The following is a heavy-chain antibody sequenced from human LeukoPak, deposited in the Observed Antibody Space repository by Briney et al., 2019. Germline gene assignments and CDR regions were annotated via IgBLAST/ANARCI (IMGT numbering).Heavy chain of an antibody. D-gene: IGHD3-22*01. J-gene: IGHJ4*02. CDR2: IRDTGKKT. Sequence: PGGSLRLSCAVSGNTLSNYGMTGVRHAPGKGGGWVAAIRDTGKKTNYTDSVRGRVSLSTDNPQNTQCLQINSVRAKGTGVYFCAKRGVVIRVILVGFHKEAYYFDSWGQGALVTVSS. CDR1: GNTLSNYG. CDR3: AKRGVVIRVILVGFHKEAYYFDS. V-gene: IGHV3-23*01.